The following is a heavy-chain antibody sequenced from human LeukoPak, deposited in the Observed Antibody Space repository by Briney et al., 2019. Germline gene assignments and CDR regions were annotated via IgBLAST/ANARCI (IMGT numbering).Heavy chain of an antibody. D-gene: IGHD1-26*01. CDR1: GFTFGSYS. CDR2: ISSSSTI. CDR3: ARVGWELGFDY. V-gene: IGHV3-48*04. Sequence: PGGSLRLSCAASGFTFGSYSMNWVRQAPGKGLEWVSYISSSSTIYYADSVKGRFTISRDNAKNSLYLQMNSLRAEDTAVYYCARVGWELGFDYWGQGTLVTVSS. J-gene: IGHJ4*02.